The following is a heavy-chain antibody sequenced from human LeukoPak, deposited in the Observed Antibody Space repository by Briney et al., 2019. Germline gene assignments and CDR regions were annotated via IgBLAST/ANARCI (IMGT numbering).Heavy chain of an antibody. CDR2: IYYSGST. V-gene: IGHV4-59*01. D-gene: IGHD3-3*01. Sequence: SETLSLTCTVSGGSISSYYWSWIRQPPGKGLEWIGYIYYSGSTNYNPSLKSRVTISVDTSKNQFSLKLSSVTAADTAVYYCARGCGYYDFRSGYYTNYYYYDMDVWGQGTTVTVSS. J-gene: IGHJ6*02. CDR1: GGSISSYY. CDR3: ARGCGYYDFRSGYYTNYYYYDMDV.